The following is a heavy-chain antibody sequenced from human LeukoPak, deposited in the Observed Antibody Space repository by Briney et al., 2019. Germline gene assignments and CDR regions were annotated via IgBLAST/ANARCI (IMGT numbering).Heavy chain of an antibody. CDR1: GYTFTCYF. CDR3: ARHMTTANNWFDP. CDR2: INPKTGVT. D-gene: IGHD1-1*01. J-gene: IGHJ5*02. V-gene: IGHV1-2*02. Sequence: ASVKVSCKASGYTFTCYFMHWVRRAPGQGLEWMGWINPKTGVTNYEQKFQGRVIMTRDTSISTVYMEVTRLTSDDTAVYYCARHMTTANNWFDPWGQGTLVTVSS.